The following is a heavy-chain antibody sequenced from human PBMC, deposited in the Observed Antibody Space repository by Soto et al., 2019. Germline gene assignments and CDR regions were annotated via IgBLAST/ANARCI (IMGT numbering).Heavy chain of an antibody. V-gene: IGHV4-59*01. J-gene: IGHJ3*01. CDR1: GASIGSYY. CDR2: VRHSGD. CDR3: ARGGPGDAFDV. Sequence: QALLQESGPALVKPSETLTLTCTVSGASIGSYYWTWIRQSPGKRLEWVGYVRHSGDGYHPSLKSRVTISSVTSKNQVSLKMTNVTAADTAFYYCARGGPGDAFDVWGQGTFVVVS.